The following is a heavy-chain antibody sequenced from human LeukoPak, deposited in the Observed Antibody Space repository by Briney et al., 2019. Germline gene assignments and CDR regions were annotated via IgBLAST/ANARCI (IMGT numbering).Heavy chain of an antibody. CDR3: ARQMIGNAFDI. J-gene: IGHJ3*02. V-gene: IGHV4-30-4*01. CDR2: IYYSGST. D-gene: IGHD3-22*01. CDR1: GGSISSGDYY. Sequence: SETLSLTCTVSGGSISSGDYYWSWIRQPPGKGLEWIGYIYYSGSTYYNPSLKSRVTISVDTSKNQFSLKPSSVTAADTAVYYCARQMIGNAFDIWGQGTMVTVSS.